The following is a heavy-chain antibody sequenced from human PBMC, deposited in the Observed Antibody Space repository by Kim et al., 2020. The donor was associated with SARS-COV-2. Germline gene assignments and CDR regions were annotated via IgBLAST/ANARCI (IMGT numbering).Heavy chain of an antibody. CDR1: GGSINGYY. CDR2: IYYNGVT. Sequence: SETLSLTCSVSGGSINGYYWSWIRQPPGKELEWIGYIYYNGVTNYNPSLKSRVTMSADTSKNQLSLMLSSVTAADTAVYYCARLHAYGHEEFDPWGQGILVTVSS. D-gene: IGHD3-10*01. CDR3: ARLHAYGHEEFDP. J-gene: IGHJ5*01. V-gene: IGHV4-59*13.